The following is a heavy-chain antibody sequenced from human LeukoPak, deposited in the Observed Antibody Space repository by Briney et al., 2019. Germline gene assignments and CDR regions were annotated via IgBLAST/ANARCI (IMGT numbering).Heavy chain of an antibody. V-gene: IGHV3-30*03. CDR1: GFTFSSYG. Sequence: GGSLRLSCAASGFTFSSYGMHWVRQAPGKGLEWVAVISYDGSNKYYADSVKGRFTISRDNSKNTLYLQMNSLRAEDTAVYYCARATAFFDIWGQGTMVTVSS. J-gene: IGHJ3*02. CDR3: ARATAFFDI. CDR2: ISYDGSNK.